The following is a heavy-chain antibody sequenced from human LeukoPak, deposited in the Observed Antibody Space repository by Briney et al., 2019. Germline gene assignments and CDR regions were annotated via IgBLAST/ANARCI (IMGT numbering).Heavy chain of an antibody. Sequence: GASVKLSCKASGYTFSNYAMRWVRQAPGQGLEWMGWISTYNGNTNYAQKLQGRVTMTTDTSTSTVCMERWILRSDQKSVYYCVRVYAAGATFDYWGQGTLVTVSS. J-gene: IGHJ4*02. CDR3: VRVYAAGATFDY. V-gene: IGHV1-18*01. CDR1: GYTFSNYA. D-gene: IGHD1-26*01. CDR2: ISTYNGNT.